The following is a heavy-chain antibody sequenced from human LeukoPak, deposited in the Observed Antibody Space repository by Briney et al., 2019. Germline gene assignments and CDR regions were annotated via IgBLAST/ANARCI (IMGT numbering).Heavy chain of an antibody. Sequence: SETLSLTCTVSGGSISSSSYYWGWIRQPPGKGLEWIGEINHSGSTNYNPSLKSRVTISVDTSKNQFSLKLSSVTAADTAVYYCARPITMVRGVLGYYYMDVWGKGTTVTISS. J-gene: IGHJ6*03. V-gene: IGHV4-39*07. CDR2: INHSGST. D-gene: IGHD3-10*01. CDR3: ARPITMVRGVLGYYYMDV. CDR1: GGSISSSSYY.